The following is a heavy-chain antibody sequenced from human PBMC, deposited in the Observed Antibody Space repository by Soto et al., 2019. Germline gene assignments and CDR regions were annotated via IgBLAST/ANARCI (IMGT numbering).Heavy chain of an antibody. CDR1: GYSFDTFG. J-gene: IGHJ2*01. D-gene: IGHD2-15*01. CDR3: ARCYCSVGSCFTCWHFDL. CDR2: ISIEKGDT. V-gene: IGHV1-18*01. Sequence: QVQVVQSGAEVKKPGASVKVACKASGYSFDTFGMSWVRQAPGQGLEWMGWISIEKGDTKSAQKFQDRVTMTTDTSASTAYMELRRLTADDTAVYYCARCYCSVGSCFTCWHFDLWGRGTLVTVSS.